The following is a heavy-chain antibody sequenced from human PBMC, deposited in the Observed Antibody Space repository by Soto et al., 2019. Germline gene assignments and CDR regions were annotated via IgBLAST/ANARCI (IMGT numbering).Heavy chain of an antibody. CDR3: ARSDCPIASCFARYFYTMDV. Sequence: QVQLVHSGAEVKKPGSSVKVSCKASGGTFSRYAISWVRRAPGQGLEWIGGFIPIYGTRNYAQKFQGRVTITADESTSTAYMELSSLRSEDTAVYYCARSDCPIASCFARYFYTMDVWGQGTTVTVSS. CDR2: FIPIYGTR. J-gene: IGHJ6*02. D-gene: IGHD2-2*01. V-gene: IGHV1-69*01. CDR1: GGTFSRYA.